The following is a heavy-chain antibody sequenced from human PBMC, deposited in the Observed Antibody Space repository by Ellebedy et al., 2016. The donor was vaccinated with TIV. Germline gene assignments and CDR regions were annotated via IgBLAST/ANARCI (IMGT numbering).Heavy chain of an antibody. V-gene: IGHV3-74*01. Sequence: GESLKISCGASGFTFRTYWMYCVRQAAGKGLVWVSRINSDGSSTRYADSVKGRFSISRDNAKNTLYLQMNSLRAEDTAVYYCARWDFDSFNAFDIWGQGTMVTVSS. J-gene: IGHJ3*02. CDR1: GFTFRTYW. CDR3: ARWDFDSFNAFDI. CDR2: INSDGSST. D-gene: IGHD3-9*01.